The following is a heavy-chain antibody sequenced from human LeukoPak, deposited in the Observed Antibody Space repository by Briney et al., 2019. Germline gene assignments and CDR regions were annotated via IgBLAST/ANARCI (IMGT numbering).Heavy chain of an antibody. J-gene: IGHJ4*02. CDR3: VTHSNGYYFDY. D-gene: IGHD6-19*01. CDR2: INHRGSI. V-gene: IGHV4-34*01. Sequence: SETLSLTCAVYGAFFSDSYWSWIRQPPGKGLEWIGEINHRGSINYSPALKSPVIISVDTSKNQFSLKLSSVTAADTAVYYCVTHSNGYYFDYWGQGTLVTVSS. CDR1: GAFFSDSY.